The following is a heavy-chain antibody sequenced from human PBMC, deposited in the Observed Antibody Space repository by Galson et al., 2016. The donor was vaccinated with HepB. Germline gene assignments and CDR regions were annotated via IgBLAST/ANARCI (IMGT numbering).Heavy chain of an antibody. CDR2: VAPVSGSP. J-gene: IGHJ6*02. Sequence: SVKVSCKASGGTLRDQSISWILQAPGQGLQWLGGVAPVSGSPVYAQDFQGRVTMFADTSTNTAYLEISSLRSEDSAVYYCARPRVDTRLTMLRGHLANDRYYYALDVWGQGTTVIVSS. CDR3: ARPRVDTRLTMLRGHLANDRYYYALDV. D-gene: IGHD3-10*01. CDR1: GGTLRDQS. V-gene: IGHV1-69*06.